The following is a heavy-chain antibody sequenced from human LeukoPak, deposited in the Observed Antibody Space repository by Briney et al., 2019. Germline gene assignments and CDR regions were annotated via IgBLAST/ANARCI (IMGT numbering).Heavy chain of an antibody. CDR3: ARTYGSGPSYFDY. J-gene: IGHJ4*02. CDR1: AYIFTNYW. V-gene: IGHV5-51*01. Sequence: GESLKISCKGSAYIFTNYWIGWVRQMPGKGLEWMGIIYPGDSDTRYSPSFQGQVTISADKSISTAYLQWSGLKASETAMYYCARTYGSGPSYFDYWGQGTLVTVSS. CDR2: IYPGDSDT. D-gene: IGHD3-10*01.